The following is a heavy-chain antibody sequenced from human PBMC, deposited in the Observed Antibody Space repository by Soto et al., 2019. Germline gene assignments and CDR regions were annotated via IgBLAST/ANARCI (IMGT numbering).Heavy chain of an antibody. D-gene: IGHD3-22*01. Sequence: LRLSCAASGLTFSSYEMNWVRQAPGKGLEWVSYISSSGSTIYYADSVKGRFTISRDNAKNSLYLQMNSLRAEDTAVYYCARDRVFYDSSGYYPRPEYFQHWGQGTLVTVSS. V-gene: IGHV3-48*03. CDR3: ARDRVFYDSSGYYPRPEYFQH. CDR1: GLTFSSYE. CDR2: ISSSGSTI. J-gene: IGHJ1*01.